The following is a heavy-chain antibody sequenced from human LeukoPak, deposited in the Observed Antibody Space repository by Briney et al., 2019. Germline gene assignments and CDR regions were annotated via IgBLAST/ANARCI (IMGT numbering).Heavy chain of an antibody. Sequence: SSETLSLNCTVAGGSISSYYWSWIRQPPGNGLEWIGYIYYSGSTNYNPSLKSRVTISVDTSKNQFSLKLSSVTAADTAVYYCARGSARGRIQLWKYYFDYWGQGTLVTVSS. CDR1: GGSISSYY. CDR2: IYYSGST. V-gene: IGHV4-59*08. CDR3: ARGSARGRIQLWKYYFDY. D-gene: IGHD5-18*01. J-gene: IGHJ4*02.